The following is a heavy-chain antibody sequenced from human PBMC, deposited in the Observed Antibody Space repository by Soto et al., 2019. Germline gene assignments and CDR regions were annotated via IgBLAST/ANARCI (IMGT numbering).Heavy chain of an antibody. CDR3: AGITMLVVGAYGMDV. CDR1: GYTLTELS. Sequence: ASVKVSCKVSGYTLTELSMHWVRRAPGKGLEWMGGFDPEDAEIIYAQKFQGRVTMTEDTSTDTAYMELSSLRSEDTAVYYCAGITMLVVGAYGMDVWGQGTTVTVSS. V-gene: IGHV1-24*01. J-gene: IGHJ6*02. CDR2: FDPEDAEI. D-gene: IGHD3-22*01.